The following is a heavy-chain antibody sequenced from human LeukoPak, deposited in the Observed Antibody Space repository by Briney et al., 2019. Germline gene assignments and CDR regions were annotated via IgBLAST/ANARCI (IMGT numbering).Heavy chain of an antibody. Sequence: GGSLRLSCAASGFTFSSYGMSWVRQAPGKGLGWVSGISGSGGSTYYADSVKGRFTISRDNSKTTLYLQMNSLRAEDTAVYYCAKDSSISHHYYGMDVWGQGTTVTVSS. CDR2: ISGSGGST. CDR3: AKDSSISHHYYGMDV. J-gene: IGHJ6*02. V-gene: IGHV3-23*01. CDR1: GFTFSSYG.